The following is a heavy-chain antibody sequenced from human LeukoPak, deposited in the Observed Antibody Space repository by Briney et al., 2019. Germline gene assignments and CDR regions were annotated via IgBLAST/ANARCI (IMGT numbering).Heavy chain of an antibody. CDR3: LSGYDLPYY. CDR2: VSSDGSYD. Sequence: GGSLRLSWAASGFTFSSYWMSWVRQGPGKGLEWVAFVSSDGSYDYYVDSVKGRFTVSRDNSRNTLYLQMNSLTINDTAVYFCLSGYDLPYYWGQGTLVTVSS. J-gene: IGHJ4*02. V-gene: IGHV3-30*03. D-gene: IGHD5-12*01. CDR1: GFTFSSYW.